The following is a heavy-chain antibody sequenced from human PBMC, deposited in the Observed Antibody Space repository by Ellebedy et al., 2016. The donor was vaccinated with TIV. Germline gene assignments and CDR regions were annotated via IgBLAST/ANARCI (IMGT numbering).Heavy chain of an antibody. CDR2: IKSKTDGGTT. V-gene: IGHV3-15*01. CDR1: GFTFSSYA. J-gene: IGHJ4*02. CDR3: TTEPQQLGPSY. D-gene: IGHD6-13*01. Sequence: GESLKISXAASGFTFSSYAMSWVRQAPGKGLEWVGRIKSKTDGGTTDYAAPVKGRFTISRDDSKNTLYLQMNSLKTEDTAVYYCTTEPQQLGPSYWGQGTLVTVSS.